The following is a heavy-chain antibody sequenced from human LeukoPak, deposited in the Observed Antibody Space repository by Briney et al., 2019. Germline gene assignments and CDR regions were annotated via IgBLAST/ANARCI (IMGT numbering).Heavy chain of an antibody. CDR2: IYYSGST. Sequence: PSETLSLTCSVSGASISSSSYYWGWIRQTPGKGLEWIGSIYYSGSTYYNPSLRSRVTISMDTSKNQFSLKLASVTAADTAVYYCARLWRAAIDYGGQGTLVTASS. V-gene: IGHV4-39*01. D-gene: IGHD1-1*01. CDR1: GASISSSSYY. J-gene: IGHJ4*02. CDR3: ARLWRAAIDY.